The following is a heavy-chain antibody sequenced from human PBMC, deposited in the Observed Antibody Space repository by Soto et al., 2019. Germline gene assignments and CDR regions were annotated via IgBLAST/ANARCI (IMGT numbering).Heavy chain of an antibody. CDR1: GFTFNNFA. Sequence: EVQLLESGGGLVQPGGSLRLSCAAAGFTFNNFAMTWVRQAPGKGLEYVASITSSGGSTYYADSVKGRFTISRDYSKDTVHMKMRSLRAEDTAVYYCAKVPYDSSAYPINYYYYHGMDVWGQGTTVTVSS. CDR2: ITSSGGST. J-gene: IGHJ6*02. CDR3: AKVPYDSSAYPINYYYYHGMDV. V-gene: IGHV3-23*01. D-gene: IGHD3-22*01.